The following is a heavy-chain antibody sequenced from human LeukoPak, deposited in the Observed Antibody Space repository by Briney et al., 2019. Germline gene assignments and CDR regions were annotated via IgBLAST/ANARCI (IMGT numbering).Heavy chain of an antibody. J-gene: IGHJ4*02. CDR3: AGVSGSGWYYFDY. CDR2: ISFDGSNK. V-gene: IGHV3-30*03. CDR1: GFTFSNFA. D-gene: IGHD6-19*01. Sequence: PGRSLRLSCAASGFTFSNFAMHWVRQAPGKGLQWVAVISFDGSNKYYADSVKGRFSISRDNSKDTLHLQMSSLRDEDTAVYFCAGVSGSGWYYFDYWGQGTLVTVSS.